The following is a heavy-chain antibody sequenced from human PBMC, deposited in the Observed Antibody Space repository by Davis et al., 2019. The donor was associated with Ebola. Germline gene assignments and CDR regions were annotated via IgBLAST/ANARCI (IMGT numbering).Heavy chain of an antibody. CDR2: FYKDGNT. CDR3: VSTSGY. V-gene: IGHV3-66*01. J-gene: IGHJ4*02. D-gene: IGHD3-3*01. CDR1: GLTVGSTH. Sequence: GESLKISCAASGLTVGSTHILWVRQAPGKGLEWVSIFYKDGNTKYADSVKGRFTISRDNSKNTIYLQMNGLRVEDTAVYHCVSTSGYWGQGTLVTVSS.